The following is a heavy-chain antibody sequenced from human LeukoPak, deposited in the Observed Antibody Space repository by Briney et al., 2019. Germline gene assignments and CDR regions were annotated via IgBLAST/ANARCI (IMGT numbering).Heavy chain of an antibody. D-gene: IGHD3-10*01. CDR1: GFTFSSYE. J-gene: IGHJ4*02. CDR2: ISGSGSTI. CDR3: AKDRLAWSSGFDY. Sequence: PGGSLRLSCAASGFTFSSYEMNWVRQAPGKGLEWVSYISGSGSTIYYAGSVKGRFTISRDNSKNTVYLQMNSLRAEDTAVYYCAKDRLAWSSGFDYWGQGTLVTVSS. V-gene: IGHV3-48*03.